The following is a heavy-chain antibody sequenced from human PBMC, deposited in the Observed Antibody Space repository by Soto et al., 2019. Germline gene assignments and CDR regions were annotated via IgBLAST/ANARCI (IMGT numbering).Heavy chain of an antibody. CDR2: ISGSGGST. CDR1: GFTFSSYA. CDR3: AKDHREWLVQYYFDY. J-gene: IGHJ4*02. D-gene: IGHD6-19*01. V-gene: IGHV3-23*01. Sequence: GGSLRLSCAASGFTFSSYAMSWVRQAPGKGLEWVSAISGSGGSTYYADSVKGRFTISRDNSKNTLYLQMNGLRAEDTAVYYCAKDHREWLVQYYFDYWGQGTLVTVSS.